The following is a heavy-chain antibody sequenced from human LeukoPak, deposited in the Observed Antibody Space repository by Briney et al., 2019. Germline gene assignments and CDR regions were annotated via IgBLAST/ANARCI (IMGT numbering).Heavy chain of an antibody. D-gene: IGHD4-17*01. CDR1: GFSFRSYS. CDR2: ITSSSNYI. Sequence: GGSLRLSCAASGFSFRSYSMNWVRQAPGKGLEWVSSITSSSNYIYYSDSVKGRFTISRDNAKNSLYLQMNSLRAEDTAVYYCARDQGDHGDFDYWGQGTLVTVSS. J-gene: IGHJ4*02. V-gene: IGHV3-21*01. CDR3: ARDQGDHGDFDY.